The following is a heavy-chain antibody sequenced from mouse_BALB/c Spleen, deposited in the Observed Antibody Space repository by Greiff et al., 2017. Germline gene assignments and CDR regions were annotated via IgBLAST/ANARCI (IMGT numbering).Heavy chain of an antibody. V-gene: IGHV1-19*01. CDR2: VNPYNGGT. CDR3: CREATTRWRYAMDY. J-gene: IGHJ4*01. Sequence: EVQLVESGPELVKPGASVKMSCKASGYTFTDYYMAWVKQSHGESFEWIGRVNPYNGGTSYNQKFKGEATLTVDKSSSTAYMELNSLTSEDSAVYYSCREATTRWRYAMDYWGQGTSVTDSA. D-gene: IGHD3-2*02. CDR1: GYTFTDYY.